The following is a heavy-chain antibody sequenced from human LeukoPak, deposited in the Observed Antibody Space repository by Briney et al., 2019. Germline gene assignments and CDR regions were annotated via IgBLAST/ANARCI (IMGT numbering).Heavy chain of an antibody. V-gene: IGHV3-48*02. Sequence: GGSLRLSCAASGFTFSSYSVNWVRQAPGKGLEWVSYISSSSSTIYYADSVKGRFTISRDNAKNSLYLQMNSLRDEDTAVYYCASGLHIYYYYGMDVWGQGTTVTVSS. CDR2: ISSSSSTI. J-gene: IGHJ6*02. CDR3: ASGLHIYYYYGMDV. CDR1: GFTFSSYS.